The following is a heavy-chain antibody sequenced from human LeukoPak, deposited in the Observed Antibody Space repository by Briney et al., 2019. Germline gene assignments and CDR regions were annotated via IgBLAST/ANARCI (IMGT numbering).Heavy chain of an antibody. J-gene: IGHJ4*02. CDR3: ARATADYSNSWSFDF. D-gene: IGHD6-13*01. CDR1: GGSISSSY. V-gene: IGHV4-59*12. CDR2: IYYSGST. Sequence: PSETLSLTCTVSGGSISSSYWSWIRQPPGKGLEWIAYIYYSGSTSYNPSLKSRVTISVDTSTNQFSLKLSSVTAADTAVFYCARATADYSNSWSFDFWGQGTLVTVSS.